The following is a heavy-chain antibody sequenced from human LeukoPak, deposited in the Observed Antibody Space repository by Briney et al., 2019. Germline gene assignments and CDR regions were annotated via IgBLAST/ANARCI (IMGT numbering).Heavy chain of an antibody. V-gene: IGHV1-18*01. D-gene: IGHD3-10*01. J-gene: IGHJ4*02. CDR1: GYTFTSYG. CDR3: ASQRYYYGSGSYPLDY. CDR2: ISAYNGNT. Sequence: ASVKVSCKASGYTFTSYGISWVRQAPGQGLEWMGWISAYNGNTNYAQKLQGRVTMTTDTSTSTAYMELRSLGSDDTAVYYCASQRYYYGSGSYPLDYWGQGTLVTVSS.